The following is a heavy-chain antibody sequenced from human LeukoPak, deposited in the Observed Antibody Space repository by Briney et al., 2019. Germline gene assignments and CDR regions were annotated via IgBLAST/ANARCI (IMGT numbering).Heavy chain of an antibody. CDR1: GFRVSGDY. CDR3: ARANSYGSYYFEY. D-gene: IGHD3-10*01. Sequence: GGSLRLSCEASGFRVSGDYVTWVRQPPGKGLEWISFTFAGGTTYYADSVKGRFTVSRDYSKNAVYLQTTTLRTEDTAVYFCARANSYGSYYFEYWGRGTLVAVSS. V-gene: IGHV3-66*01. J-gene: IGHJ4*01. CDR2: TFAGGTT.